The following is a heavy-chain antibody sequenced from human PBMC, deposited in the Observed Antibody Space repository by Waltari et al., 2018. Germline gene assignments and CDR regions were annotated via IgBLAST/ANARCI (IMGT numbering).Heavy chain of an antibody. D-gene: IGHD1-26*01. CDR1: GFTFSSYS. CDR2: ISSSSSPI. J-gene: IGHJ4*02. V-gene: IGHV3-48*04. Sequence: EVQLVESGGGLVQPGGSLRLSCAASGFTFSSYSLNWVRQAPGKVLEWISYISSSSSPIYYADSVRGRFTISRDNAKNSVYLQMNSLRAEDTAVYYCARDPPVMVVGVSFDYWGQGTLVTVSS. CDR3: ARDPPVMVVGVSFDY.